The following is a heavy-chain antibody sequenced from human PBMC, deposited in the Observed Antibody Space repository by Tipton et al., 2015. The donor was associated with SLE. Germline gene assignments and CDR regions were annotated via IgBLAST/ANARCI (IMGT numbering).Heavy chain of an antibody. J-gene: IGHJ4*02. CDR3: ARGPGYNFGRVDY. CDR2: IYHNGIT. V-gene: IGHV4-59*01. D-gene: IGHD3-22*01. CDR1: GGSISVYY. Sequence: TLSLTCAVYGGSISVYYWNWIRQPPGKGLEWVGHIYHNGITNYNPSLKSRVTISVDTSKNQFSLKVNSVTAADTAVYYCARGPGYNFGRVDYWGQGTLVTVSS.